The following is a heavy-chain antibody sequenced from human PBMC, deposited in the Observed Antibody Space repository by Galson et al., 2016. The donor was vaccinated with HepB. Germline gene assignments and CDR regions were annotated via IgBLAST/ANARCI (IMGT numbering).Heavy chain of an antibody. V-gene: IGHV3-53*01. D-gene: IGHD1-26*01. CDR1: GFTFSMYW. CDR3: VRDVGGGPEGLDY. Sequence: SLRLSCAASGFTFSMYWMSWVRQAPGKGLEWVSVLSSGGSAYYADSVQGRFTVSRVNSKNTLYLQMNNVRDDGTAVYYRVRDVGGGPEGLDYWGQGVLVTV. CDR2: LSSGGSA. J-gene: IGHJ4*02.